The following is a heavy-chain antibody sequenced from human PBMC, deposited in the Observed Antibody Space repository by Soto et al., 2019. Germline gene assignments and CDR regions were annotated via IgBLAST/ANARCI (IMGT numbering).Heavy chain of an antibody. J-gene: IGHJ6*02. D-gene: IGHD2-2*01. CDR1: GYTFTSYD. CDR3: AGGVGSRGLDA. V-gene: IGHV1-8*01. Sequence: QVQLVQSGAEMKKPGASVKVSCKTSGYTFTSYDISWVRQATGQGLEWMGWMNANSGNTGYAQKFQGRVTMTRNTSTSTAYMDLSSLRSEVTAVYYCAGGVGSRGLDAWGQGTTVTVSS. CDR2: MNANSGNT.